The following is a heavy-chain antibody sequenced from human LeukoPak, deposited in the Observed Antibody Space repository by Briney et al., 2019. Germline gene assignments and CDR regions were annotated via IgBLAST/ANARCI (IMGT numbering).Heavy chain of an antibody. V-gene: IGHV3-64D*06. D-gene: IGHD2-2*01. CDR1: GFTFSSYA. CDR3: ARARIRGKGSTSCYAPFESWFDP. CDR2: ISSNGGST. J-gene: IGHJ5*02. Sequence: GGSLRLSCSASGFTFSSYAMHWVRQAPGKGLEYVSAISSNGGSTYYADSVKGRFTISRDNSKNTLYLQMSSLRAEDTAVYYCARARIRGKGSTSCYAPFESWFDPWGQGTLVTVSS.